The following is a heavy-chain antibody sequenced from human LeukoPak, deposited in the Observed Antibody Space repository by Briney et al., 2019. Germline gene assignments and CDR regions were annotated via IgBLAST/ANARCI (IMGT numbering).Heavy chain of an antibody. J-gene: IGHJ6*02. CDR2: IYYSGST. D-gene: IGHD3-22*01. V-gene: IGHV4-59*01. Sequence: SETLSLTCTVSGGSISRYYWSWIRQPPGKGLEWIGYIYYSGSTNYNPSLKSRVTISVDTSKNQFSLKLSSVTAADTAVYYCARERGYYYDSSGLPYYYYYGMDVWGQGTTVTVSS. CDR1: GGSISRYY. CDR3: ARERGYYYDSSGLPYYYYYGMDV.